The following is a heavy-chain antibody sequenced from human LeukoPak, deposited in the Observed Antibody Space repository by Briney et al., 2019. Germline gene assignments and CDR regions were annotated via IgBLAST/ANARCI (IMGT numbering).Heavy chain of an antibody. CDR3: ARVRGYSYGFDY. CDR1: GGSISSYY. V-gene: IGHV4-59*01. CDR2: IYYSGST. Sequence: PSETLSLTCTVSGGSISSYYWGWIRQPPGKGLEWIGYIYYSGSTNYNPSLKSRVTISVDTSKNQFSLKLSSVTAADTAVYYCARVRGYSYGFDYWGQGTLVTVFS. D-gene: IGHD5-18*01. J-gene: IGHJ4*02.